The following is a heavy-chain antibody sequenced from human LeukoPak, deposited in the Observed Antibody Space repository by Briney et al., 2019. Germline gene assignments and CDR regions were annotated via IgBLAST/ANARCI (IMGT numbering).Heavy chain of an antibody. CDR3: ARDPSSYTYYYDSSGYY. CDR2: IIPIFGTA. D-gene: IGHD3-22*01. V-gene: IGHV1-69*13. J-gene: IGHJ4*02. Sequence: ASVKVSCKASGGTFSGYAISWVRQAPGQGLEWMGGIIPIFGTANYAQKFQGRVTITADESTSTAYMELSSLRSEDTAVYYCARDPSSYTYYYDSSGYYWGQGTLVTVSS. CDR1: GGTFSGYA.